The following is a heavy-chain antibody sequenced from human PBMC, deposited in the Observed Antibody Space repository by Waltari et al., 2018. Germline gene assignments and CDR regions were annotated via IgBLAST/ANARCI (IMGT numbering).Heavy chain of an antibody. D-gene: IGHD6-6*01. Sequence: VQLQQWGAGLLKPSETLSLTCAVYGGSFSGYYWSWIRQPPGKGLEWIGEINHSGSTNYNPSLKSRVTISVDTSKNQFSLKLSSVTAADTAVYYCARLMSSSSGDYWGQGTLVTVSS. J-gene: IGHJ4*02. CDR2: INHSGST. CDR3: ARLMSSSSGDY. CDR1: GGSFSGYY. V-gene: IGHV4-34*01.